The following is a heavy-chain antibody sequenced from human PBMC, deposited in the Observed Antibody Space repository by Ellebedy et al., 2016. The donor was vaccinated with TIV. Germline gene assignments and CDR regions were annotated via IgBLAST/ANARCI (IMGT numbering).Heavy chain of an antibody. J-gene: IGHJ6*02. CDR2: INRSGGT. Sequence: SETLSLXXAVYGGSLSGNYWSWIRQPPGKGLEWLGEINRSGGTNYNPSLKSRLSISVDMSKNQLSLNLTSVTAADTAVYYCARSILSTLTSGWYRPMGVWGQGTTVTVAS. CDR3: ARSILSTLTSGWYRPMGV. V-gene: IGHV4-34*01. D-gene: IGHD6-19*01. CDR1: GGSLSGNY.